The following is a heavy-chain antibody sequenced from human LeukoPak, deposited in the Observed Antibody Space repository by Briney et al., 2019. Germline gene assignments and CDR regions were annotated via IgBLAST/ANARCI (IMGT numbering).Heavy chain of an antibody. CDR2: ISWNSGSI. Sequence: PGGSLRLSCAASGFTFDDYAMHWVRQAPGKGLEWVSGISWNSGSIGYVDSVKGRFTISRDNAKNSLYLQMNSLRAEDTALYYCAKDRYHGDYGDFDYWGQGTLVTVSS. V-gene: IGHV3-9*01. D-gene: IGHD4-17*01. CDR3: AKDRYHGDYGDFDY. CDR1: GFTFDDYA. J-gene: IGHJ4*02.